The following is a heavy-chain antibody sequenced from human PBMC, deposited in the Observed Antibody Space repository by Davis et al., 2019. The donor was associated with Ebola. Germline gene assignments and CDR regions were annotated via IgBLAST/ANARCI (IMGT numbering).Heavy chain of an antibody. V-gene: IGHV1-18*01. CDR2: ISAYYGTT. CDR1: GYTFTTYG. CDR3: AREERRVMITFGGVISWFDP. D-gene: IGHD3-16*01. J-gene: IGHJ5*02. Sequence: ASVKVSCKASGYTFTTYGISWVRQAPGQGLEWMGWISAYYGTTNYAQKLQGRVTMTTDTSTSTAYMELRSLRSDDTAVYYCAREERRVMITFGGVISWFDPWGQGTLVTVSS.